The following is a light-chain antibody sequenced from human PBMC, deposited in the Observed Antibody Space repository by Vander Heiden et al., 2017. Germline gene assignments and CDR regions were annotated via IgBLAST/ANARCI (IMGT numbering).Light chain of an antibody. J-gene: IGKJ4*01. CDR3: QQRSNWLLT. CDR2: DAS. CDR1: QTTITY. V-gene: IGKV3-11*01. Sequence: EIVLTQSPATLSLSQGERPTLSCRARQTTITYLAWYQHKPGQAPRLLMYDASKRATGIPDRFSGSGSGTDFTLTISRLEPEDFAVYYCQQRSNWLLTFGGGTKVEI.